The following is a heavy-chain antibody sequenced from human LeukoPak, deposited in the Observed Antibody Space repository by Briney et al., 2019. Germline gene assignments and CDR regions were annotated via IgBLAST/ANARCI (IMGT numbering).Heavy chain of an antibody. Sequence: SETLSLTCTVSGGSISSYYWSWIRQPPGKGLEWIGYIYYSGSTNYNPSLKSRVTISVDTSKNQFSLKLSSVTAADTAVYYCARDQVEWVFGVVMSWFDPWGQGTLVTVSS. CDR3: ARDQVEWVFGVVMSWFDP. V-gene: IGHV4-59*01. CDR2: IYYSGST. J-gene: IGHJ5*02. CDR1: GGSISSYY. D-gene: IGHD3-3*01.